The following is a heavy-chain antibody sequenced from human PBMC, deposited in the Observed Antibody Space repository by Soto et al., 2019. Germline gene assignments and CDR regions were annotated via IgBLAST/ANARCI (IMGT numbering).Heavy chain of an antibody. CDR3: AKPVTTPYHYDYYGMDV. CDR2: ISYDGSNK. Sequence: QVQLVESGGGVVQPGRSLRLSCAASGFTFSSYGMHWVRQAPAKGLEWVAVISYDGSNKYYADSVKGRFTISRDNSKNTLYLQVHSLRAEDTAVYYCAKPVTTPYHYDYYGMDVWGQGTTVTVSS. CDR1: GFTFSSYG. D-gene: IGHD2-2*02. J-gene: IGHJ6*02. V-gene: IGHV3-30*18.